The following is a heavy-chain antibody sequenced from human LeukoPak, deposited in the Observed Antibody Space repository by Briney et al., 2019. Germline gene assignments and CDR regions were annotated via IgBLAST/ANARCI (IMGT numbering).Heavy chain of an antibody. Sequence: ASVKVSCKASGYTFTSYGISWVRQAPGQGLEWMGWISAYNGNTNYAQKLQGRVTMTTETSTSTAYMELRSLRSDDTAVYYCARDYCSSTSCLFDYWGQGTLVTVSS. J-gene: IGHJ4*02. CDR1: GYTFTSYG. V-gene: IGHV1-18*01. CDR3: ARDYCSSTSCLFDY. D-gene: IGHD2-2*01. CDR2: ISAYNGNT.